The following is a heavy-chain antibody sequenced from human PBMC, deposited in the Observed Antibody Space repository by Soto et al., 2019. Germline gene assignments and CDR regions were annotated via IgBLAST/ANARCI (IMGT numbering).Heavy chain of an antibody. CDR2: ISVYNGDT. CDR3: PRTDSGDYVPPLDY. Sequence: QVQLVQSGAEVKKPVASVKVSCKASGYTFSNYGISWVRQAPGQGLEWMGTISVYNGDTNYAQKFQGRVTMTTDTSTSTAHMEVRSLRSDDTAVYYCPRTDSGDYVPPLDYWGQGTLVTVSS. D-gene: IGHD4-17*01. J-gene: IGHJ4*02. CDR1: GYTFSNYG. V-gene: IGHV1-18*01.